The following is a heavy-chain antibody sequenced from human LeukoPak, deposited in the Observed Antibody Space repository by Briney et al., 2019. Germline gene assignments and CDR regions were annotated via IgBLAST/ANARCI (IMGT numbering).Heavy chain of an antibody. D-gene: IGHD3-10*01. CDR1: GVTFSSYE. CDR3: ARVRLGSGTPRPFDY. J-gene: IGHJ4*02. Sequence: PGGSLRLSCAASGVTFSSYEVNWGRQAPGEGLERGSYISSSGSTIYYADSVKGRFTISRDNAKNSLYLQMNSPRAEDTAVYYCARVRLGSGTPRPFDYWGQGTLVTVSS. V-gene: IGHV3-48*03. CDR2: ISSSGSTI.